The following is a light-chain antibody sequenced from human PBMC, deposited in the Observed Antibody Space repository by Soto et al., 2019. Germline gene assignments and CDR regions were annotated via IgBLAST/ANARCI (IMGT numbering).Light chain of an antibody. J-gene: IGKJ1*01. Sequence: EIVLTQSPGTLSLSPGERATLSCRASQSVSSSYLAWYQQKPGQAPRLLIYGASSRATGIPDRFSGSGSGTDFTLTISSLQSEDFAVYHCHQYNYWPQTFGQGTKVEIK. V-gene: IGKV3-20*01. CDR2: GAS. CDR1: QSVSSSY. CDR3: HQYNYWPQT.